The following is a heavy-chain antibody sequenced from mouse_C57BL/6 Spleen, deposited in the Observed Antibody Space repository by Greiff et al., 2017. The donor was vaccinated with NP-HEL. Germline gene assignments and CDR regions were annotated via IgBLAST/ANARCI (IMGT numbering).Heavy chain of an antibody. J-gene: IGHJ2*01. CDR2: IYPGSGNT. CDR1: GYTFTDYY. V-gene: IGHV1-76*01. Sequence: QVQLQQSGAELVRPGASVKLSCKASGYTFTDYYINWVKQRPGQGLEWIARIYPGSGNTYYNEKFKGKATLTAEKSSSTAYMQLSSLTSEDSAVYFCAREGDGRYFDYWGQGTTLTVSS. CDR3: AREGDGRYFDY. D-gene: IGHD2-3*01.